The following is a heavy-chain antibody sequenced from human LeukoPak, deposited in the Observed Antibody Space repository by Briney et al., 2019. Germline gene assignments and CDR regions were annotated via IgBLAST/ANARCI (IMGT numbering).Heavy chain of an antibody. Sequence: PSETLSLTCTVSGGSISSGDYYWSWIRQPPGKGLEWIGYIYYSGSTYYNPSLKSRVTISVDTSKNQFSLKLSSVTAADTAVYYCARGVFRPMVRGVIPPGGFDPWGQGTLVTVSS. J-gene: IGHJ5*02. CDR2: IYYSGST. CDR3: ARGVFRPMVRGVIPPGGFDP. V-gene: IGHV4-30-4*01. D-gene: IGHD3-10*01. CDR1: GGSISSGDYY.